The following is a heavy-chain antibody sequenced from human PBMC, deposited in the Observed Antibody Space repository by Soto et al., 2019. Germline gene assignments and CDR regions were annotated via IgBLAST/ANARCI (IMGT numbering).Heavy chain of an antibody. V-gene: IGHV4-4*02. CDR1: GGSISSNKW. D-gene: IGHD2-2*01. CDR2: IYHSGST. CDR3: ARDDHIVVVPTSLGAMDV. Sequence: QVQLQESGPGLVKPSETLSLTCAVYGGSISSNKWWSWVRQPPGKGLVWIGDIYHSGSTNYNPYLGCRVTISLDKSKNQFSLNLTSVTAADSAVYYCARDDHIVVVPTSLGAMDVWGQGTTVTVSS. J-gene: IGHJ6*02.